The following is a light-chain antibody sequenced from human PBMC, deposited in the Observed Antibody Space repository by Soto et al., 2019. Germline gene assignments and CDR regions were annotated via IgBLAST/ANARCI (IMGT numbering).Light chain of an antibody. CDR2: GAS. Sequence: EIVLTQSPGTLSLSTGERATLSCRASHSVGSTYLAWYQQKPGQAPRLLIYGASSRATGIPDRFSGSGSETDFTLTISSLQPEDSAVYYCHQYSSSRTFGQGTKVDI. V-gene: IGKV3-20*01. CDR3: HQYSSSRT. CDR1: HSVGSTY. J-gene: IGKJ1*01.